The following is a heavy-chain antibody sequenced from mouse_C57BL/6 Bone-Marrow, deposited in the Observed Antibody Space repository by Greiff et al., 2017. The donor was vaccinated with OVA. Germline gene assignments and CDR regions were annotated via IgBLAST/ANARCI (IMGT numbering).Heavy chain of an antibody. Sequence: ESGPGLVEPSQSLSLTCSVTGYSITSGYYWNWIRQFPGNKLEWMGYIRYDGSNNYNPSLKNRITITRDTAKNQFFLKLNSVTTEDTDTYYAARGVYYGNYVRIAYWGQGTLVTVSA. CDR2: IRYDGSN. CDR1: GYSITSGYY. V-gene: IGHV3-6*01. CDR3: ARGVYYGNYVRIAY. J-gene: IGHJ3*01. D-gene: IGHD2-1*01.